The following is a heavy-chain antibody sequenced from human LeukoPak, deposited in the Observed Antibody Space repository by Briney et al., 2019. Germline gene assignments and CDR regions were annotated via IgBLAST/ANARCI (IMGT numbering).Heavy chain of an antibody. CDR1: GFTFSSYG. J-gene: IGHJ4*02. CDR2: ISYDGSNK. Sequence: GGXLXLSXXASGFTFSSYGMHWVRQAPGKGLEWVAVISYDGSNKYYADSVKGRFTISRDNSKNTLYLQMNSLRAEDTAVYYCAKDRYGDYGALDYWGQGTLVTVSS. CDR3: AKDRYGDYGALDY. V-gene: IGHV3-30*18. D-gene: IGHD4-17*01.